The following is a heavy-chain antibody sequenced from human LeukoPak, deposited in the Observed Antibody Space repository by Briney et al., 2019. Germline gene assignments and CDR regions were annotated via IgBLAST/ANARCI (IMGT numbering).Heavy chain of an antibody. CDR1: GASLSETS. Sequence: ASVKVSCKVSGASLSETSIHWVRQAPGQWLEWGGGFDPEDGESIFAQRFQGRFSMTEDTSTDTAYMELRSLRPEDTAVYYCATADKWEPLDYWGQGTLVTVSS. CDR2: FDPEDGES. J-gene: IGHJ4*02. D-gene: IGHD1-26*01. CDR3: ATADKWEPLDY. V-gene: IGHV1-24*01.